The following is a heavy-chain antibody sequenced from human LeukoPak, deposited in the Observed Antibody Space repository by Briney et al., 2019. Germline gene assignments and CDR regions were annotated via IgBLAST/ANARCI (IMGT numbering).Heavy chain of an antibody. CDR3: ARGVLLWFGELLELDY. J-gene: IGHJ4*02. D-gene: IGHD3-10*01. CDR1: GYTFTGYY. V-gene: IGHV1-2*04. Sequence: ASVKVSCKASGYTFTGYYMHWVRQAPGQGLEWMGWINPNSGGTNYAQKFQGWVTMTRDTSISTAYMELSRLRSDDTAVYYCARGVLLWFGELLELDYWGQGTLVTVSS. CDR2: INPNSGGT.